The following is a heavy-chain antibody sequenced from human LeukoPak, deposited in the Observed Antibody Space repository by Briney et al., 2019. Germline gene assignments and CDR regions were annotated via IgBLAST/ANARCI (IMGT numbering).Heavy chain of an antibody. D-gene: IGHD3-10*01. CDR1: GYSFTSYW. V-gene: IGHV5-51*01. Sequence: GESLKISCKGSGYSFTSYWIGWVRQMPGKGLEWMGIIYPGDSDTRYSPSFQGQVTISADKSISTAYLQWSSLKASDTAMYYCARLMVRGVRIHYSIEYYGMDVWGQGTTVTVSS. CDR3: ARLMVRGVRIHYSIEYYGMDV. J-gene: IGHJ6*02. CDR2: IYPGDSDT.